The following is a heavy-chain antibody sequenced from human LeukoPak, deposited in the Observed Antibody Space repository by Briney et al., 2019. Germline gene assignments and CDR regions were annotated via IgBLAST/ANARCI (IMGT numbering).Heavy chain of an antibody. J-gene: IGHJ4*02. CDR3: AKDGNYYDSSGYYRYYFDY. CDR1: GFTFSSYA. D-gene: IGHD3-22*01. Sequence: GGSLRLSCAASGFTFSSYAMSWVRQAPGKGLKWVSAISGSGGSTYYADSVKGRFTISRDNSKNTLYLQMNSLRAEDTAVYYCAKDGNYYDSSGYYRYYFDYWGQGTLVTVSS. CDR2: ISGSGGST. V-gene: IGHV3-23*01.